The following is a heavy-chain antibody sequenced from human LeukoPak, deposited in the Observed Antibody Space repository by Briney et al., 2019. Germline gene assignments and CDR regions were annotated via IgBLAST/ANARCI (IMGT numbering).Heavy chain of an antibody. J-gene: IGHJ3*02. CDR1: GYTFTSYY. CDR2: INPSGGST. CDR3: ARDLRITIFGVVIPWAFDI. D-gene: IGHD3-3*01. Sequence: ASVKVSCKASGYTFTSYYMHWVRQAPGQGLEWMGIINPSGGSTSYAQKFQGRVTMTRDMSTSTVYMGLTSLRSEDTAVYYCARDLRITIFGVVIPWAFDIWGQGTMVTVSS. V-gene: IGHV1-46*01.